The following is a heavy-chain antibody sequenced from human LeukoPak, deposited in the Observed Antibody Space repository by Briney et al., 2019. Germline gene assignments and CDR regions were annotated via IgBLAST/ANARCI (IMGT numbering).Heavy chain of an antibody. CDR1: GFTFSSYW. V-gene: IGHV3-7*01. CDR3: ARLGPVPAAIYYYGMDV. D-gene: IGHD2-2*01. Sequence: GGSLRLSCAASGFTFSSYWMSWVRQAPGKGLEWVANIKQDGSEKYYVDSVKGRFTISRDNAKNSLYLQMNSLRAEDTAVYYCARLGPVPAAIYYYGMDVWGQGTTVTVSS. CDR2: IKQDGSEK. J-gene: IGHJ6*02.